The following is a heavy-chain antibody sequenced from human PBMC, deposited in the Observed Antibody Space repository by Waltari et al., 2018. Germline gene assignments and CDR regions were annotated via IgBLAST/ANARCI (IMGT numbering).Heavy chain of an antibody. CDR2: INPNSGGT. D-gene: IGHD1-1*01. V-gene: IGHV1-2*06. Sequence: QVQLVQSGAEVKKPGASVKVSCKASGYTFTGYYMHWVRQAPGQGLEWMGRINPNSGGTNYAQKLQGRVTMTRDTSISTAYMELSRLRSDDTAVYYCARDEHWNDDYYYYYMDVWGKGTTVTVSS. CDR1: GYTFTGYY. J-gene: IGHJ6*03. CDR3: ARDEHWNDDYYYYYMDV.